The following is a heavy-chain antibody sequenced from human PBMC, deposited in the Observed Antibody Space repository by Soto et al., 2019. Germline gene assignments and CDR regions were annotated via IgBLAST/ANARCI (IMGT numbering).Heavy chain of an antibody. CDR3: ARGLSAPLSSFDY. V-gene: IGHV4-59*12. CDR2: IYYSGST. J-gene: IGHJ4*02. CDR1: GGSISSYY. Sequence: SETLSLTCTVSGGSISSYYWSWIRQPPGKGLEWIGYIYYSGSTNYNPSLKSRVTISVDTSKNQFSLKLSSVTAADTAVYYCARGLSAPLSSFDYWGQGTLVTVSS. D-gene: IGHD6-13*01.